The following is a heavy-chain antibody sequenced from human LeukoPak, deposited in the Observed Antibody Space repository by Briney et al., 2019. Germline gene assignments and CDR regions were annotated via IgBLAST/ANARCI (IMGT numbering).Heavy chain of an antibody. Sequence: GGSLRLSCATSGFTFSSYWMSWVRQAPGKGLEWVANINRDGGEKYHVDSVKGRFTISRDNANNSLYLQMNSLRTEDTAIYYCARAPEGSGSSYYFDYWGQGILVTVSS. J-gene: IGHJ4*02. CDR2: INRDGGEK. CDR1: GFTFSSYW. V-gene: IGHV3-7*01. D-gene: IGHD3-10*01. CDR3: ARAPEGSGSSYYFDY.